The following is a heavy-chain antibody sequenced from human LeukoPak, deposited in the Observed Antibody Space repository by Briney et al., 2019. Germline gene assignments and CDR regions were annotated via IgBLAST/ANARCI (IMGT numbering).Heavy chain of an antibody. CDR3: AKDIRPSGTMIDGPWFDP. Sequence: PGGSLRLSCAASGFTFDDYAMHWVRQAPGKGLEWVSLISWDGGSTYYADSVKGRFTISRDNSKNSLYLQMNSLRAEDTALYYYAKDIRPSGTMIDGPWFDPWGQGTLVTVSS. D-gene: IGHD3-22*01. CDR1: GFTFDDYA. J-gene: IGHJ5*02. CDR2: ISWDGGST. V-gene: IGHV3-43D*03.